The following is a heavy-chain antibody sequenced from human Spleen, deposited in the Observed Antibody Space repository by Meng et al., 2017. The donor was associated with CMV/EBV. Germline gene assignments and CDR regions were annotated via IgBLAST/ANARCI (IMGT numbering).Heavy chain of an antibody. D-gene: IGHD4-23*01. V-gene: IGHV3-30-3*01. Sequence: FNFGTSAMQWVRQAPGKGLQWVAFMSSDGNKKYYADSVRGRFTISKDNSKNMLFLQMNGLTFEDTSIYYCATNFIPPSYDNYGGALDHWGRGTLVTVSS. CDR1: FNFGTSA. CDR3: ATNFIPPSYDNYGGALDH. CDR2: MSSDGNKK. J-gene: IGHJ4*02.